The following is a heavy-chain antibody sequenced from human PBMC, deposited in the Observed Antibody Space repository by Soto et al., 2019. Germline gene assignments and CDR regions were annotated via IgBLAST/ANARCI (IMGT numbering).Heavy chain of an antibody. CDR3: ARDRAYSSSWYVPDAFDI. V-gene: IGHV3-21*01. D-gene: IGHD6-13*01. J-gene: IGHJ3*02. Sequence: EVQLVESGGGLVKPGGSLRLSCAASGFTFSSYSMNWVRQAPGKGLEWVSSISSSSSYIYYADSVKGRLTISRDNAKNSLYLQMNSLRAEDTAVYYCARDRAYSSSWYVPDAFDIWGQGTMVTVSS. CDR1: GFTFSSYS. CDR2: ISSSSSYI.